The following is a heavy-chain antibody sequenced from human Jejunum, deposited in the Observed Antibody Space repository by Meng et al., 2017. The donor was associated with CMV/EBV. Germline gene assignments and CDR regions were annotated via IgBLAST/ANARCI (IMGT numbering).Heavy chain of an antibody. V-gene: IGHV1-69*06. Sequence: CKASGIPFSNSATSWVRQAPGPGLEWMATLIPVFDTTNYAQKFQGRVTLTADRSTNTAYMELSSLRSDDTAIYYCAGGLGGTIDYWGQGTLVTVSS. J-gene: IGHJ4*02. CDR3: AGGLGGTIDY. D-gene: IGHD1-26*01. CDR1: GIPFSNSA. CDR2: LIPVFDTT.